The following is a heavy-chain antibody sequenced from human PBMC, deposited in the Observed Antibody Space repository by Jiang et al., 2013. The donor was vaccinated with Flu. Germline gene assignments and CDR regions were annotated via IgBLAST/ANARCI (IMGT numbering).Heavy chain of an antibody. D-gene: IGHD1-26*01. V-gene: IGHV4-59*01. CDR3: AVSGSYGDYYYGMDV. CDR1: SSYY. J-gene: IGHJ6*02. Sequence: SSYYWRLDPAAPTGRDVEWIGYIYYSGSTNYNPSLKSRVTISVDTSKNQFSLKLSSVTAADTAVYYCAVSGSYGDYYYGMDVWGQGTTVTVSS. CDR2: IYYSGST.